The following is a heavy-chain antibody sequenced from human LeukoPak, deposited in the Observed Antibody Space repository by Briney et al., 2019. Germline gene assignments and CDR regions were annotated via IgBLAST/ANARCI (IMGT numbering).Heavy chain of an antibody. CDR1: GFTFSSYA. J-gene: IGHJ4*02. CDR2: ISGSGGST. CDR3: AKGIAVAGDPMEGVFDY. V-gene: IGHV3-23*01. Sequence: PGGSLRLSCAASGFTFSSYAMSWVRQAPGKGLEWVSAISGSGGSTYYADSVKGRFTISRDNSKNTLYLQMNSLRAEDTAVYYCAKGIAVAGDPMEGVFDYWGQGTLVTVSS. D-gene: IGHD6-19*01.